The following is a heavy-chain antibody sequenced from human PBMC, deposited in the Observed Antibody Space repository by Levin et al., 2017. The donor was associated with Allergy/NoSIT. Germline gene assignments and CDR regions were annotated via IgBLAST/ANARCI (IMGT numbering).Heavy chain of an antibody. CDR1: GFTFSYYW. Sequence: ASVKVSCAASGFTFSYYWMSWVRQAPGKGLEWVANMKQDGSETNYVDSVKGRFTISRDNAKNSVFLQMNSLTAEDTAIYYCARDGSGSYYAHWGQGTLVTVSS. V-gene: IGHV3-7*01. CDR3: ARDGSGSYYAH. J-gene: IGHJ4*02. CDR2: MKQDGSET. D-gene: IGHD1-26*01.